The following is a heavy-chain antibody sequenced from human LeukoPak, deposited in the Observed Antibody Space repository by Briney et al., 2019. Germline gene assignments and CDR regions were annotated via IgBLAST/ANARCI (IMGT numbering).Heavy chain of an antibody. CDR1: GGSFSGYY. Sequence: SETLSLTCAVYGGSFSGYYWSWIRQPPGKGLEWIGEINHSGSTNYNPSLKSRVTISVDTSKNQFSLKLSSVTAADTAVYYCARGAAEGRIDPWGQGTLVTVSS. CDR3: ARGAAEGRIDP. J-gene: IGHJ5*02. D-gene: IGHD6-13*01. V-gene: IGHV4-34*01. CDR2: INHSGST.